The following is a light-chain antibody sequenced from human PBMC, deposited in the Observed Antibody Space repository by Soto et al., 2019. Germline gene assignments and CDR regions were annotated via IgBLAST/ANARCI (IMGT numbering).Light chain of an antibody. J-gene: IGLJ3*02. CDR1: SSNIGADYG. Sequence: QPVLTQPPSVSGAPGQRVTISCTGSSSNIGADYGVHWYQQLPGRAPKLLIYDNNNRPSGVPDRFSGSKSDTSASLAITGLQAEDEADYYCQSYDSSLRDWNWVFGGGTKVTVL. V-gene: IGLV1-40*01. CDR2: DNN. CDR3: QSYDSSLRDWNWV.